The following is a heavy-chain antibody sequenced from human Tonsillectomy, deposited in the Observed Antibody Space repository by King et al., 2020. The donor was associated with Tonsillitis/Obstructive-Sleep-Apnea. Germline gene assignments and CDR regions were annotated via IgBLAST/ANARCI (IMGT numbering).Heavy chain of an antibody. V-gene: IGHV1-2*02. CDR3: ATEGVDTNIAPREYYNYVLDV. CDR2: INPHSGGT. CDR1: GYTFTGYY. Sequence: QLVQSGAEVKKPGASVKVSCKASGYTFTGYYIHWVRQAPGQGLEWMGWINPHSGGTKSAQNFQGRLTLTRDTSINTAYMELSGLRSDDTAIYYCATEGVDTNIAPREYYNYVLDVWGQGTTVTVSS. D-gene: IGHD6-6*01. J-gene: IGHJ6*02.